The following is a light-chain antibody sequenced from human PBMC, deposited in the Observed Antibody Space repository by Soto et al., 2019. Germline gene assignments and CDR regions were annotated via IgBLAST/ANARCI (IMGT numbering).Light chain of an antibody. Sequence: EIVLAQSPATLSLSPWERAALSCVASQSVSSYLAWYQQKPGQAPRLLIYDASNRATGIPARFSGSGSGTDFTLTISSLEPEDFAVYYCQQRSNWPSITFGQGTRLEIK. CDR3: QQRSNWPSIT. CDR2: DAS. V-gene: IGKV3-11*01. CDR1: QSVSSY. J-gene: IGKJ5*01.